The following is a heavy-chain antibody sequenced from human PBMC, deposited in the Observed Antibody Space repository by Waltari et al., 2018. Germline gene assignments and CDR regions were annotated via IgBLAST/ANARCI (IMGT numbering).Heavy chain of an antibody. CDR1: GFTFNSYA. D-gene: IGHD3-22*01. V-gene: IGHV3-23*01. Sequence: EVQLLESGGGLVQPGGSLRLSCAASGFTFNSYAMSWVSQAPGKGLEWVSAISGGGGSIYYADSVKGRFTISRDNSKNTLYLQMNSLRAEDTAVYYCAKDRPDYYDSSGYYYYGMDVWGQGTTVTVSS. CDR2: ISGGGGSI. CDR3: AKDRPDYYDSSGYYYYGMDV. J-gene: IGHJ6*02.